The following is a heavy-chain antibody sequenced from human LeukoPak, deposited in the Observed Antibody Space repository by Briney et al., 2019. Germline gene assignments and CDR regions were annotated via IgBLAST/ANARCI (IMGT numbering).Heavy chain of an antibody. CDR1: GFTFDDYG. D-gene: IGHD2-2*01. J-gene: IGHJ6*03. CDR2: INWNGGST. Sequence: GGSLRLSCAASGFTFDDYGMSWVRQAPGKGLEWVSGINWNGGSTGYADSVKGRFTISRDNAKNSLYLQMNSLRAEDTALYYCAREDIVVVPAAMDCYYMDVWGKGTTVTVSS. V-gene: IGHV3-20*04. CDR3: AREDIVVVPAAMDCYYMDV.